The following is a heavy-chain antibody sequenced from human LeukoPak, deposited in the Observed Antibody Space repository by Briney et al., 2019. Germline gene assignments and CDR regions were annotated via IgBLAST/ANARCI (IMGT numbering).Heavy chain of an antibody. J-gene: IGHJ4*02. CDR3: ARQVRGSGWYSDY. CDR1: GYSFTSNW. V-gene: IGHV5-51*01. Sequence: GESLKISCKGSGYSFTSNWIGWVRQMPGKGLEWMGIIYPGDSETKYSPSFQGQVTISVDKSISTAYLQWSSLKASDTAMYYCARQVRGSGWYSDYWGQGTLVTVSS. D-gene: IGHD6-19*01. CDR2: IYPGDSET.